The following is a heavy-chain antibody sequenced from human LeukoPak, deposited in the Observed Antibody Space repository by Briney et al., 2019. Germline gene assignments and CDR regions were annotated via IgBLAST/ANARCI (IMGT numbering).Heavy chain of an antibody. J-gene: IGHJ4*02. Sequence: GESLKISCKGSGYYLTSYWIGWVRQMPGKGLEWMGIIFPGDSDARYSPSFQGQVTISVDRSISTAYLQWSSLKASDTAMYYCARRNGNYFGYWGQGTPVTVSS. D-gene: IGHD1-1*01. CDR1: GYYLTSYW. CDR3: ARRNGNYFGY. CDR2: IFPGDSDA. V-gene: IGHV5-51*01.